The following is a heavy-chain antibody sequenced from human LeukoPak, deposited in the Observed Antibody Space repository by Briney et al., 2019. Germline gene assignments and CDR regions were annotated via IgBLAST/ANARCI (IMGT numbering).Heavy chain of an antibody. J-gene: IGHJ6*03. CDR3: ARFMGPSCSSTSCQGYYYYYMDV. CDR2: IYTSGST. CDR1: GGSISSYY. D-gene: IGHD2-2*01. V-gene: IGHV4-4*07. Sequence: SETLSLTCTVSGGSISSYYWSWIRQPAGKGLEWIGRIYTSGSTNYNPSFKSRVTMSVDTSKNQFSLKLSSVTAADTAVYYCARFMGPSCSSTSCQGYYYYYMDVWGKGTTVTVSS.